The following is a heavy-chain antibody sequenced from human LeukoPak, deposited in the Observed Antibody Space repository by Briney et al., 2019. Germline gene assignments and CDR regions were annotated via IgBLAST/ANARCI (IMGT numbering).Heavy chain of an antibody. V-gene: IGHV4-34*01. CDR2: INHSGST. CDR3: ARRSPVVSGSSIDALMPAPSGEVDY. D-gene: IGHD3-10*01. J-gene: IGHJ4*02. Sequence: SETLSLTCTVAGGSISSYYWSWIRQPPGKGLDWIGEINHSGSTNYNPSLKSRVTISVDTSKNQFSLKLSSVTAADTAVYYCARRSPVVSGSSIDALMPAPSGEVDYWGQGTLVTVSS. CDR1: GGSISSYY.